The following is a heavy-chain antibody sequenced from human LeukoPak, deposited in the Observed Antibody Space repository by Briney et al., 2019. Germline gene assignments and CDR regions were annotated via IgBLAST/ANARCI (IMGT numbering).Heavy chain of an antibody. J-gene: IGHJ4*02. V-gene: IGHV4-4*02. CDR2: INHSGST. CDR1: GGSIISGNW. CDR3: ARQTGSGLFILP. Sequence: PSETLSLTCAVSGGSIISGNWWSWVRQPPGKGLEWIGEINHSGSTNYNASLKSQVSISIDTSKNQFSLRLTSVTAADTAVYYCARQTGSGLFILPGGQGTLVTVSS. D-gene: IGHD3/OR15-3a*01.